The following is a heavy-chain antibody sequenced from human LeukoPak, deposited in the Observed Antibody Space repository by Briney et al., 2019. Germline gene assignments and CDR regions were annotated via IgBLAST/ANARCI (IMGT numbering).Heavy chain of an antibody. CDR3: ATALGDFDY. CDR2: IYYSGST. V-gene: IGHV4-59*01. J-gene: IGHJ4*02. Sequence: SETLSLTCTVSGGSISSYYWSWIRQPPGKGLEWIGYIYYSGSTNYNPSLKSRVTISVDTSKNQFSLKLSSVTAADTAVYYCATALGDFDYWGQGTLVTVSS. D-gene: IGHD3-16*01. CDR1: GGSISSYY.